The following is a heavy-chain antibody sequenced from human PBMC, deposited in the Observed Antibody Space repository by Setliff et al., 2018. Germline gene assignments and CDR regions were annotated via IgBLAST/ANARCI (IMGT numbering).Heavy chain of an antibody. Sequence: NPSETLSLTCTVSGGSISNYYWSWIRQPAGXGLXXXGXXXXXGSTXXNPSLKSRVTMSVDTSKNQFSLKLSSVTAADTAVYYCARKGISALSGAFDMWGQGTMVTV. CDR1: GGSISNYY. CDR3: ARKGISALSGAFDM. V-gene: IGHV4-4*07. CDR2: XXXXGST. D-gene: IGHD1-26*01. J-gene: IGHJ3*02.